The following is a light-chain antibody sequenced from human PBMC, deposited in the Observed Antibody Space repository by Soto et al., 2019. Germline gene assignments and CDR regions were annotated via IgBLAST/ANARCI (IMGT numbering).Light chain of an antibody. Sequence: VVLTQSPGTLSLSPGERATLSCRASQSFSSNNLAWYQHKPGQPPKLIVYSASRRATGIPDRFSGSGSGTDFTLTISRLEPEDFALYYCQRYGGSPPVTFGGGTKVDIK. CDR1: QSFSSNN. J-gene: IGKJ4*01. CDR3: QRYGGSPPVT. CDR2: SAS. V-gene: IGKV3-20*01.